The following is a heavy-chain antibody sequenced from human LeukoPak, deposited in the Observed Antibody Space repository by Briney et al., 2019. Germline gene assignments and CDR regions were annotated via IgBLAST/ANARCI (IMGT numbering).Heavy chain of an antibody. CDR3: AREAAWGNWYFDL. V-gene: IGHV3-30*03. J-gene: IGHJ2*01. D-gene: IGHD3-16*01. CDR2: IGDTGRAR. CDR1: GFNFDNVG. Sequence: GGSLRLSCAASGFNFDNVGVHWVRQAPGKGLEWVAVIGDTGRARYYADSVKGRFTTSRDNSQNTLYLEMNSLRYDDTALYYCAREAAWGNWYFDLWGRGTLVTVSS.